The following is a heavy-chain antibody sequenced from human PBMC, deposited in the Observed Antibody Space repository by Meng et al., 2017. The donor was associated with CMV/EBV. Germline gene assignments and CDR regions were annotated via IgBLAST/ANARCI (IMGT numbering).Heavy chain of an antibody. V-gene: IGHV1-2*02. J-gene: IGHJ6*02. Sequence: ASVKVSCKASGYTFTGYYMHWVRQAPGQGLEWMGWINPNSGGTNYAQKFQGRVTMTRDTSISTAYMELSRLRSDATAVYYCARGGERDSSGYRYGMDVWGQGTTVTVSS. CDR1: GYTFTGYY. CDR3: ARGGERDSSGYRYGMDV. D-gene: IGHD3-22*01. CDR2: INPNSGGT.